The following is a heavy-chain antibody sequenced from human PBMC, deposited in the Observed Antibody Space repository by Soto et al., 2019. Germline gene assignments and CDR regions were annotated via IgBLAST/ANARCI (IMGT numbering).Heavy chain of an antibody. CDR3: ARETFREQLAYFDY. Sequence: GGSLRLSCAASGFTFSSYSMNWVRQAPGKGLEWVSSISSSSSYIYYADSVKGRFTISRDNAKNSLYLQMNSLRAEDTAVYYCARETFREQLAYFDYWGQGTLVTVSS. V-gene: IGHV3-21*01. J-gene: IGHJ4*02. CDR2: ISSSSSYI. CDR1: GFTFSSYS. D-gene: IGHD6-13*01.